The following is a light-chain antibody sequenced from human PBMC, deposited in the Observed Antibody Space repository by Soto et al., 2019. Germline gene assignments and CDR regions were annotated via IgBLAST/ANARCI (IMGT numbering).Light chain of an antibody. CDR2: GAS. CDR1: QSVSSSY. V-gene: IGKV3-20*01. Sequence: EIVLTQSAGTLSLSPGERDTLSCRASQSVSSSYLAWYQQKPGQAPRLLIYGASSRATGIPDRFSGSGSGTDFTLTISRLEPEDFAVYYCQQYGSSLSITFGQGTRLEIK. J-gene: IGKJ5*01. CDR3: QQYGSSLSIT.